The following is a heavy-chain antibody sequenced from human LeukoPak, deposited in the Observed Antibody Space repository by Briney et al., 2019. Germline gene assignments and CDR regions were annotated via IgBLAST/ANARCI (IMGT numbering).Heavy chain of an antibody. CDR1: GGSFSGYY. J-gene: IGHJ4*02. V-gene: IGHV4-34*01. CDR2: INHSGST. D-gene: IGHD4-23*01. CDR3: ARVLPGGGALY. Sequence: PSETLSLTCAVYGGSFSGYYWSWIRQPPGKGLEWIGEINHSGSTNYNPSLKSRVTISVDTSKNQFSLKLSSVTAADTAVYYCARVLPGGGALYWGQGTLVTVSS.